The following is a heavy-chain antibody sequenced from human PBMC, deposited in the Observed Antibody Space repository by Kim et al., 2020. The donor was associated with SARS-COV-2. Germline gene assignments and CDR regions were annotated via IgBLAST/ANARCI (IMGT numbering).Heavy chain of an antibody. CDR3: ARQRAREYGLLDY. Sequence: SETLSLTCTVSGGSISTYYWSWIRQPPGKGLEWIGYIYYSGSTNYNPSLMSRVTISVDTSKNQFSQKLNTVTAADTAVYYCARQRAREYGLLDYWGQGTLVTVSS. J-gene: IGHJ4*02. CDR1: GGSISTYY. CDR2: IYYSGST. D-gene: IGHD3-10*01. V-gene: IGHV4-59*13.